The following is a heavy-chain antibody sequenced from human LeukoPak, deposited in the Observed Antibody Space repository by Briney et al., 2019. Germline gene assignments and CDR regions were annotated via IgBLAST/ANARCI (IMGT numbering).Heavy chain of an antibody. CDR2: IIPIFGTA. V-gene: IGHV1-69*05. J-gene: IGHJ6*03. Sequence: SVKVSCKASGGTFSSYAISWVRQAPGQGLEWMGGIIPIFGTANYAQKFQGRVTITTDESTSTAYMELSSLRSEDTAVYYCALVVIFPPYYYYYMDVWGKGTTVTVSS. CDR1: GGTFSSYA. D-gene: IGHD3-22*01. CDR3: ALVVIFPPYYYYYMDV.